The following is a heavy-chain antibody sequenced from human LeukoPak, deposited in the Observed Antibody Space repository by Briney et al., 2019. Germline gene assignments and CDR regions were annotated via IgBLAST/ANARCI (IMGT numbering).Heavy chain of an antibody. V-gene: IGHV1-2*02. CDR1: GYTFTVYY. CDR2: INPNSGGT. CDR3: ARAVSIVGANLAFDI. J-gene: IGHJ3*02. D-gene: IGHD1-26*01. Sequence: ASVTVSCKASGYTFTVYYMHWVRQAPGQGLEWMGWINPNSGGTNYAQKFQGRVTMTRDTSISTAYMELSRLRSDDTAVYYCARAVSIVGANLAFDIWGQGTMVTVSS.